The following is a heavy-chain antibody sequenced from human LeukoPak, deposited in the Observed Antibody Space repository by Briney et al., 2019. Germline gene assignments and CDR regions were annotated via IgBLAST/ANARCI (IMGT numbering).Heavy chain of an antibody. J-gene: IGHJ4*02. V-gene: IGHV4-59*01. CDR3: GRGAYSSGWDYFDY. D-gene: IGHD6-19*01. CDR1: GGSISSYY. CDR2: VYYSGSA. Sequence: PSETLSLTCTVSGGSISSYYWSWIRQPPGKGLEWIGYVYYSGSANYNPSLKSRVTILVDTSKNQFSLKLSSVTAADTAVYYCGRGAYSSGWDYFDYWGQGTLVTVSS.